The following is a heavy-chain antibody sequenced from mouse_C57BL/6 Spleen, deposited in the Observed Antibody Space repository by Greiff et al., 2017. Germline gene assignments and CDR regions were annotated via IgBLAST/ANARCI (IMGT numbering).Heavy chain of an antibody. Sequence: VQLVESGPELVKPGASVKISCKASGYAFSSSWMNWVKQRPGKGLEWIGRIYPGDGDTNYNGKFKGKATLTADKSSSTAYMQLSSLTSEDSAVYFCARSTTSFAYWGQGTLVTVSA. CDR1: GYAFSSSW. CDR3: ARSTTSFAY. CDR2: IYPGDGDT. J-gene: IGHJ3*01. V-gene: IGHV1-82*01. D-gene: IGHD1-1*01.